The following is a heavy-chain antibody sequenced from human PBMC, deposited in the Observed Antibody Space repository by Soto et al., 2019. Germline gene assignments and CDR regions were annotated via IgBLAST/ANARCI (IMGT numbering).Heavy chain of an antibody. V-gene: IGHV1-69*13. Sequence: GASVKVSCKASGGTFSSYAISWVRQAPGQGLEWMGGIIPIFGTANYAQKFQGRVTITADESTSTAYMELSSLRSEDTAVYYCAGGVRYSSSGYNWFDPWGQGTMVTVSS. CDR3: AGGVRYSSSGYNWFDP. CDR2: IIPIFGTA. D-gene: IGHD6-6*01. J-gene: IGHJ5*02. CDR1: GGTFSSYA.